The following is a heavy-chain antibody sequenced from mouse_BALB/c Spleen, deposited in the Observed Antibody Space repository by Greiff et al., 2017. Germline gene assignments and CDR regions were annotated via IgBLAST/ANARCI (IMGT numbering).Heavy chain of an antibody. CDR1: GFTFSSYT. CDR2: ISSGGST. V-gene: IGHV5-6-5*01. J-gene: IGHJ4*01. D-gene: IGHD1-1*01. CDR3: ARGRNYYGSSWGYAMDY. Sequence: EVKLMESGGGLVQPGGSLKLSCAASGFTFSSYTMSWVRQTPEKRLEWVASISSGGSTYYPDSVKGRFTISRDNARNILYLQMSSLRSEDTAMYYCARGRNYYGSSWGYAMDYWGQGTSVTVSS.